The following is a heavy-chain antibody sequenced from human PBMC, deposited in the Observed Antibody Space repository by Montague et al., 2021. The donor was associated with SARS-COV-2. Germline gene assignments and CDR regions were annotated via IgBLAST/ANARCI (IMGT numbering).Heavy chain of an antibody. V-gene: IGHV4-39*01. Sequence: SETLSLTCTVSGGSISSDSFYWGWLRQPPGKGLEWIGLIYHSGGTYNGPSLKRRFSISVDTSKNQFSLKVTSVAAADTAVYYCARRPGTFGAAFDIWGLGTMVTVSS. CDR2: IYHSGGT. J-gene: IGHJ3*02. CDR3: ARRPGTFGAAFDI. CDR1: GGSISSDSFY. D-gene: IGHD3-10*01.